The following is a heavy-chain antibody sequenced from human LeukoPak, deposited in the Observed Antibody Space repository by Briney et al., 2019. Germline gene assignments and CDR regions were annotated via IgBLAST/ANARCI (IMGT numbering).Heavy chain of an antibody. CDR3: ARGNYGSGSYYPWGYYFDY. Sequence: SVKVSCKASGGTFSSYAISWVRQAPGQGLEWMGGIIPIFGTANYAQKFQGRVTITADKSTSTAYMELSSLRSEDTAVYYCARGNYGSGSYYPWGYYFDYWGQGTLVTVSS. J-gene: IGHJ4*02. V-gene: IGHV1-69*06. CDR1: GGTFSSYA. CDR2: IIPIFGTA. D-gene: IGHD3-10*01.